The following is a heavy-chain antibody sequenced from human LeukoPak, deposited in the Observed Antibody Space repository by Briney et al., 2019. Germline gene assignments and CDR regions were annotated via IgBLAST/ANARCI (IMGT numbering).Heavy chain of an antibody. CDR2: IDKTTYPT. V-gene: IGHV3-23*05. CDR1: EFIFSDYA. J-gene: IGHJ4*02. D-gene: IGHD6-19*01. Sequence: GSLRLSCAASEFIFSDYAMGWVRQAPGKGLEWVSTIDKTTYPTFYADSVKGRFTISRDNSKNTLYLQMNSLRTEDTAVYFCAKFEGAAIPGWFNDYWGQGILVTVSS. CDR3: AKFEGAAIPGWFNDY.